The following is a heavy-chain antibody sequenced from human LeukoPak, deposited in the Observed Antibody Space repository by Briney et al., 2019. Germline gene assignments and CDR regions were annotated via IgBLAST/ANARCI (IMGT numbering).Heavy chain of an antibody. D-gene: IGHD5-24*01. V-gene: IGHV3-7*01. Sequence: GGSLRLSCAASGFTFSSYWMSWVRQAPGKGLEWVANIKQDGSEKNYVDSMKGRFTISRDNAKNSLYLQMSSLRAEDTAVYYCAQLNTNWFDPWGQGTLVTVSS. CDR3: AQLNTNWFDP. J-gene: IGHJ5*02. CDR2: IKQDGSEK. CDR1: GFTFSSYW.